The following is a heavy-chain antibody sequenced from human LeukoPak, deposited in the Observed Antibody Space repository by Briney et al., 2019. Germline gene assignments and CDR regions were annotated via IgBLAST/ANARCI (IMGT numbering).Heavy chain of an antibody. V-gene: IGHV1-2*02. CDR1: GYTFTSYG. Sequence: GASVKVSCKASGYTFTSYGISWVRQAPGQGLEWMGWINPNSGGTNYAQKFQGRVTMTRDTSISTAYMELSRLRSDDTAVYYCARIRTYYYDSSGYSTFEEVFDYWCQGTLVTVSS. D-gene: IGHD3-22*01. CDR3: ARIRTYYYDSSGYSTFEEVFDY. CDR2: INPNSGGT. J-gene: IGHJ4*02.